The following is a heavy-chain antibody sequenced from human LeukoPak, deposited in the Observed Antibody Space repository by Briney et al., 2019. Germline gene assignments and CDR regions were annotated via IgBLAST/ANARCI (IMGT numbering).Heavy chain of an antibody. CDR2: INHSGST. CDR1: GGSFSGYY. D-gene: IGHD6-19*01. V-gene: IGHV4-34*01. J-gene: IGHJ6*03. CDR3: ARHHPYSSGYYYYYYMDV. Sequence: SETLSLTCAVYGGSFSGYYWSWIRQPPGKGLEWIGEINHSGSTNYNPSLKSQVTISVDTSKNQFSLKLSSVTAADTAVYYCARHHPYSSGYYYYYYMDVWGKGTTVTISS.